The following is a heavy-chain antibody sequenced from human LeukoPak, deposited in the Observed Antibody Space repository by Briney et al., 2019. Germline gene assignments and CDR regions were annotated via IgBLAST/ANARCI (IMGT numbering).Heavy chain of an antibody. J-gene: IGHJ4*02. V-gene: IGHV3-23*01. Sequence: AVSLTLTCAASGFTFSSYDLSWVRQAPGKGLEWVSDISGSGGNTYYADTVKDRFTISRDNSKNALYLKMNSLRDADTAVYYCAKGSHTPSSGYDPWVDYWGQGTLVTVSS. D-gene: IGHD5-12*01. CDR2: ISGSGGNT. CDR1: GFTFSSYD. CDR3: AKGSHTPSSGYDPWVDY.